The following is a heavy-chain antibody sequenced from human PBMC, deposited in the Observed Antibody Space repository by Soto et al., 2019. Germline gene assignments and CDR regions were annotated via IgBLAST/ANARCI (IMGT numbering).Heavy chain of an antibody. Sequence: ASVKVSCKASGYTFTSYGISWVRQAPGQGLEWMGWISAYNGNTNYAQKLQGRVTMTTDTSTSTAYMELRSLRSDDTAVYYCARLHELYCSSTSCYPALGWFDPWGQGTLVTVSS. V-gene: IGHV1-18*01. CDR1: GYTFTSYG. D-gene: IGHD2-2*01. J-gene: IGHJ5*02. CDR2: ISAYNGNT. CDR3: ARLHELYCSSTSCYPALGWFDP.